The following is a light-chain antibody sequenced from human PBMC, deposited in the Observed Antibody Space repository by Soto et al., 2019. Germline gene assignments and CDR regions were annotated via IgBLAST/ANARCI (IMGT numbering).Light chain of an antibody. J-gene: IGKJ1*01. V-gene: IGKV1-5*03. Sequence: DIQMTQSPSTLSASVGDRVTITCRASQSISTWLAWYQQKPGKAPKLLIYTASSLKSGVPSRFSGSGSGTEFTLTISSLQPDDFATYYCQQYDSYSRETFGQGTKVEIK. CDR2: TAS. CDR3: QQYDSYSRET. CDR1: QSISTW.